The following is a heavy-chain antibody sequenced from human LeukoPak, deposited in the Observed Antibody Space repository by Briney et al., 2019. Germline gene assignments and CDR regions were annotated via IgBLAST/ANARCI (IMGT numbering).Heavy chain of an antibody. D-gene: IGHD3-3*01. V-gene: IGHV3-7*01. CDR2: MKQDGSEK. Sequence: GGSLRLSXVASGFTFSSYLMSWVRQAPGKGLEWVANMKQDGSEKYYVDSVKGRFIISRDNAKNSLYLQMNSLRAEDTAVYYCASPFWSDIWGQGTMVTVSS. CDR3: ASPFWSDI. J-gene: IGHJ3*02. CDR1: GFTFSSYL.